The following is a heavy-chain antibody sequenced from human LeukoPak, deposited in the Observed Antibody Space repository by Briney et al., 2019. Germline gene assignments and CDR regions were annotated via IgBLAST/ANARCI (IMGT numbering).Heavy chain of an antibody. CDR2: ISGSGGST. V-gene: IGHV3-23*01. Sequence: PGGSLRLSCAASGFTFSSYAMSWVRQAPGKGLEWVSAISGSGGSTYYADSVKGRFTISKDNSKNTLYLQMNCLRAEDTAVYYCAKAVDVWGSYRPYYFDYWGQGTLVTVSS. J-gene: IGHJ4*02. CDR3: AKAVDVWGSYRPYYFDY. D-gene: IGHD3-16*02. CDR1: GFTFSSYA.